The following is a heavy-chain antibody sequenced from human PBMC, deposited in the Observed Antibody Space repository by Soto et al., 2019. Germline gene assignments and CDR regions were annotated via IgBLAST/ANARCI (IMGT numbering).Heavy chain of an antibody. CDR1: GFTFGSYW. Sequence: GGSLRLSCAASGFTFGSYWMHWVRQAPGKGLVWVSRINTDGSSTSYADSVKGRFAISRDNAKNTLHLQMSSLRAEDTAVYYCARAPIAEFWFDPWGQGTLVTVSS. CDR2: INTDGSST. V-gene: IGHV3-74*01. J-gene: IGHJ5*02. D-gene: IGHD6-13*01. CDR3: ARAPIAEFWFDP.